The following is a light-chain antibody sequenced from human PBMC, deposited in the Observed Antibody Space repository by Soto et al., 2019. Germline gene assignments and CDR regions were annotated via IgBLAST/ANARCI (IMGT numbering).Light chain of an antibody. J-gene: IGKJ1*01. CDR1: QAISNW. Sequence: TQMPQSPSTLSASVGDRVTITCRASQAISNWLAWYQEKPGKAPKLLMYDASSWESGVPARFRGSAAGTEFTLTISSLQPEDFATYYCQQYSTYSLTFGKGTKVDIK. CDR3: QQYSTYSLT. V-gene: IGKV1-5*01. CDR2: DAS.